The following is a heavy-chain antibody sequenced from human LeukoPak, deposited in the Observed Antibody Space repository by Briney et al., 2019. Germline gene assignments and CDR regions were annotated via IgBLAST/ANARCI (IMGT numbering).Heavy chain of an antibody. CDR3: ARDQDTMVRGVIRGPFDY. J-gene: IGHJ4*02. Sequence: SETLSLTCTVSGGSISSYYWSWIRQPPGKGLEWIGYIYYSGSTNYNPSLKSRVTISVDTSKNQFSLKLSSVTAADTAVYYCARDQDTMVRGVIRGPFDYWGQGTLVTVSS. CDR2: IYYSGST. D-gene: IGHD3-10*01. V-gene: IGHV4-59*01. CDR1: GGSISSYY.